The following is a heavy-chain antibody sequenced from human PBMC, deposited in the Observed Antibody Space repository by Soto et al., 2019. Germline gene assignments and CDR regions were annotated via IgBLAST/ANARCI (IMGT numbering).Heavy chain of an antibody. CDR2: ISYDGSNK. CDR3: AKSMTPFYYYYYMDV. D-gene: IGHD3-22*01. CDR1: GFTFSSYA. V-gene: IGHV3-30*18. Sequence: SLRLSCAASGFTFSSYAMSWVRQAPGKGLEWVAVISYDGSNKYYADSVKGRFTISRDNSKNTLYLQMNSLRAEDTVVYYCAKSMTPFYYYYYMDVWGKGTKVTVSS. J-gene: IGHJ6*03.